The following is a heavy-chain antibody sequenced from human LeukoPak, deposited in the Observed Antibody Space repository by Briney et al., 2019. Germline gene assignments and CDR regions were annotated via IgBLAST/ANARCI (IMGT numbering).Heavy chain of an antibody. CDR3: ARDYLSDSSGWYGGNWFDP. V-gene: IGHV1-18*01. CDR1: GYTFTSYG. Sequence: GASVKASCKASGYTFTSYGISWVRQARGQGLDWMGWISAYNGNTKYAQKLQGRVTMITDTSTSTAYMELRGLRSDDTAVYYCARDYLSDSSGWYGGNWFDPWGQGTLVTVSS. D-gene: IGHD6-19*01. CDR2: ISAYNGNT. J-gene: IGHJ5*02.